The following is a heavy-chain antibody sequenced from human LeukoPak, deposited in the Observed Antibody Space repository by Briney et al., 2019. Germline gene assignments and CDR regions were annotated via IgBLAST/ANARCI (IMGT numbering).Heavy chain of an antibody. CDR2: INHSGST. CDR3: ARGRGGKYK. J-gene: IGHJ4*02. V-gene: IGHV4-34*01. Sequence: SETLSLTCAVYGGSFSGYYWSWIRQPPGKGLEWIGEINHSGSTNYNPSLKSRVTISVDTSKNQFSLKLSSVTATDTAVYYCARGRGGKYKWGQGTLVTVSS. D-gene: IGHD4-23*01. CDR1: GGSFSGYY.